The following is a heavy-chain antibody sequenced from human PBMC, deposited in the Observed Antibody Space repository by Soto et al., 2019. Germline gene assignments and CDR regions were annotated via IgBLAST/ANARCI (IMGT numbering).Heavy chain of an antibody. CDR1: GGSFSGYY. D-gene: IGHD6-19*01. Sequence: PSETLSLTCAVYGGSFSGYYWSWIRQPPGKGLEWIGEINHIGVTNYKPSLKRRVTISVDTSKNQFSLQLKSVTAADTALYYCARFSGSYYYAMDVWGQGSTVTVSS. CDR3: ARFSGSYYYAMDV. J-gene: IGHJ6*02. V-gene: IGHV4-34*01. CDR2: INHIGVT.